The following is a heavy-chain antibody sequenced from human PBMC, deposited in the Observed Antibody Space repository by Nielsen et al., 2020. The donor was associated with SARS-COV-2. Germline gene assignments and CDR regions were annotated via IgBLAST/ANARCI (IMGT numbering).Heavy chain of an antibody. Sequence: GESLKISCAASGFTFSSYSMNWIRQAPGKGLEWVSSISSSSSYIYYADSVKGRFTISRDNAKNPLYLQMNSLRAEDTAVYYCARDNPFTVWFGELTGRNAMDVWGQGTTVTVSS. CDR1: GFTFSSYS. CDR2: ISSSSSYI. V-gene: IGHV3-21*01. D-gene: IGHD3-10*01. J-gene: IGHJ6*02. CDR3: ARDNPFTVWFGELTGRNAMDV.